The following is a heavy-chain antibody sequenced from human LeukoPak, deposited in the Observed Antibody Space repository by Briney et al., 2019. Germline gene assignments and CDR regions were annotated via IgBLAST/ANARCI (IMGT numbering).Heavy chain of an antibody. CDR1: GFTFSSYS. CDR2: ISSSSSYI. J-gene: IGHJ4*02. CDR3: ARGQSSSWSVDY. V-gene: IGHV3-21*01. D-gene: IGHD6-13*01. Sequence: GGSLRLSCAASGFTFSSYSMNWVRQAPGKGLEWVSSISSSSSYIYYADSVKGRFTISRDNAKNSLYLQMNSLRAEDTAVYYCARGQSSSWSVDYWGQGTLVTVSS.